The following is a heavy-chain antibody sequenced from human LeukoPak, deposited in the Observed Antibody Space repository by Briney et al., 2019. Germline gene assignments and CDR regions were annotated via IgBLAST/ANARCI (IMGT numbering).Heavy chain of an antibody. D-gene: IGHD3-22*01. J-gene: IGHJ4*02. CDR3: ARDLSLCSGSNCFYYFDS. CDR1: GQTVSSDNAA. CDR2: TYYRSEWFH. Sequence: SQTLSLTCAISGQTVSSDNAAWNWIRQSPSRGLEWLGRTYYRSEWFHDYAVSVRGRINNNADTSKNQFSLQLNSVTPEDTAVYYCARDLSLCSGSNCFYYFDSWGQGTLVTVSS. V-gene: IGHV6-1*01.